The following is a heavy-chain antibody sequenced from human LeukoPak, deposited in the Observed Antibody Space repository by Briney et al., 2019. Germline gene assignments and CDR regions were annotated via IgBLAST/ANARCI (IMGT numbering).Heavy chain of an antibody. V-gene: IGHV3-66*01. CDR3: ARRGGRRFFDY. Sequence: GGSLRLSCAASGFTVSSNYISWVRQAAGKGLEWGSVIYSGGSTSYADSVKGRFTISRDNSKNTLYLQMSSLRAEDTAVYYCARRGGRRFFDYWGQGTVVTVSS. J-gene: IGHJ4*02. CDR2: IYSGGST. CDR1: GFTVSSNY. D-gene: IGHD3-10*01.